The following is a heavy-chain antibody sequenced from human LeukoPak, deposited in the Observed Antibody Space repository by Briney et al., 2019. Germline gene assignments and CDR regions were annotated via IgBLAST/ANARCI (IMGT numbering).Heavy chain of an antibody. J-gene: IGHJ4*02. Sequence: QPGGSLRLSCAASGFTFSTYSMNWVRQAPGKGLEWVSYISPSSSTIYYADSVKGRFTISRDNSKNTLYLQMNSLRAEDTAVYYCANSRLVQILKSTPQDDYWGQGTLVTVSS. D-gene: IGHD6-19*01. CDR2: ISPSSSTI. V-gene: IGHV3-48*01. CDR3: ANSRLVQILKSTPQDDY. CDR1: GFTFSTYS.